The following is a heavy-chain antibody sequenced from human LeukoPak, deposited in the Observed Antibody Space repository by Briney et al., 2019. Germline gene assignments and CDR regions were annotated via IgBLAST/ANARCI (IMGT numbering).Heavy chain of an antibody. D-gene: IGHD1-26*01. CDR1: GDSISSGDYY. J-gene: IGHJ4*02. CDR3: ARVCGCYEVDNADYFDY. Sequence: SQTLSLTCTVSGDSISSGDYYWRWIRQPPGKGLEWIGYIYYSGSTYYNPSLKSRVTISVDTSKNQFSLKLSSVTAADTAVYYCARVCGCYEVDNADYFDYWGQGTLVTVSS. V-gene: IGHV4-30-4*08. CDR2: IYYSGST.